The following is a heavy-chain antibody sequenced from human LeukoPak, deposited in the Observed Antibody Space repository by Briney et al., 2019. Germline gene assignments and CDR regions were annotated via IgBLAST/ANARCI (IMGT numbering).Heavy chain of an antibody. V-gene: IGHV4-59*01. Sequence: SETLSLTCTVSGGSISRYYWSWIRQPPGKGLEWLGYIYYSGSTNYNPSLKSRVTISVDTSKNQFSLKLSSVTAADTAVYYCARVTGFGELLPYFDYWGQGTLVTVSS. J-gene: IGHJ4*02. CDR2: IYYSGST. D-gene: IGHD3-10*01. CDR3: ARVTGFGELLPYFDY. CDR1: GGSISRYY.